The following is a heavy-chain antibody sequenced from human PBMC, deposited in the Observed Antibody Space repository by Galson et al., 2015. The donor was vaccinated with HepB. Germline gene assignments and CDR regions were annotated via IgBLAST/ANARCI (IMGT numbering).Heavy chain of an antibody. D-gene: IGHD1-26*01. J-gene: IGHJ6*03. CDR3: ARGYLVGATLYYYYYMDV. CDR1: GYTFTSYD. Sequence: SVKVSCKASGYTFTSYDINWVRQATGQGLEWMGWMNPNSGNTGYAQKFQGRVTMTRNTSISTAYMELSSLRSEDTAVYYCARGYLVGATLYYYYYMDVWGKGTTVTVSS. V-gene: IGHV1-8*01. CDR2: MNPNSGNT.